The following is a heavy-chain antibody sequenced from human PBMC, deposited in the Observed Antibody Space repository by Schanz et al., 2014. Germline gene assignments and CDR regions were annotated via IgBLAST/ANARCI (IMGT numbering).Heavy chain of an antibody. D-gene: IGHD2-2*01. CDR1: GYTFRHYG. CDR3: ARDLSLASSTPTLAFDI. J-gene: IGHJ3*02. Sequence: QVQLVQSGGEVKKPGASVKVSCKASGYTFRHYGISWLRQAPGQGLEWMGYISGYNGNTNYAQRLQDRVPMTTDTSTSTAYMELRSLRSEDTAVYYCARDLSLASSTPTLAFDIWGQGTMVTVSS. V-gene: IGHV1-18*04. CDR2: ISGYNGNT.